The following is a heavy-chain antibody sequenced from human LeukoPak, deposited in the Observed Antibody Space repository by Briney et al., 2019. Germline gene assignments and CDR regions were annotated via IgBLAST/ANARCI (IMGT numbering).Heavy chain of an antibody. V-gene: IGHV4-61*02. J-gene: IGHJ3*02. D-gene: IGHD3-9*01. CDR1: GGPISSGSYY. CDR3: ARIRYFDWLSRFDDAFDI. Sequence: SQTLSLTCTVSGGPISSGSYYWSWIRQPAGKGLEGIGRIYTSGSTNYNPSLKSRVTISVDTSKNQFSLKLSSVTAADTAVYYCARIRYFDWLSRFDDAFDIWGQGTMVTVSS. CDR2: IYTSGST.